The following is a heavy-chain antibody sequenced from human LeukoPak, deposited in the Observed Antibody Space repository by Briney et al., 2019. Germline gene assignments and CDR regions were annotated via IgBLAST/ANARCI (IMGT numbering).Heavy chain of an antibody. CDR2: ISSSSSYI. J-gene: IGHJ4*02. V-gene: IGHV3-21*01. CDR3: ARTYGASWYFDY. D-gene: IGHD2-2*01. CDR1: GFTFDTYS. Sequence: PGGSLRLSCAASGFTFDTYSMNWVRQAPGKGLEWVSSISSSSSYIYYEDSVKGRFTVSRDNAKNSLYLQMNSLRAEDTAVYYCARTYGASWYFDYWAREPWSPSPQ.